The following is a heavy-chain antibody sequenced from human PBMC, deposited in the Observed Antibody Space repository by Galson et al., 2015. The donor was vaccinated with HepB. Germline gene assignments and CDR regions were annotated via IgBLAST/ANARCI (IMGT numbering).Heavy chain of an antibody. Sequence: SETLSLTCAVSGFSIKSGNWWAWIRQPPGKGLEWIGYIYSTGRTYYNPSLESRLTLSVDTSKNQFSLKLSSVTAMDAAVYYCATYQSQRRCLDPWGQGTLVAVSS. CDR2: IYSTGRT. CDR1: GFSIKSGNW. D-gene: IGHD2-2*01. CDR3: ATYQSQRRCLDP. J-gene: IGHJ5*02. V-gene: IGHV4-28*01.